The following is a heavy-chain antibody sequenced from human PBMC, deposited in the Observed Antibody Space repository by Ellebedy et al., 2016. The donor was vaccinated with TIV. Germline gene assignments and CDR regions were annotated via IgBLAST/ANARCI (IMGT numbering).Heavy chain of an antibody. J-gene: IGHJ4*02. Sequence: MPGGSLRPSCAVSGGSISSSNWWSWVRQAPGKGLEWIGEFYQSENTNYNPSLKSRVTISVDKSKNQFSLKLSSVTAADTAVYYCARGLVPAALDYWGQGTLVTVSS. D-gene: IGHD2-2*01. CDR3: ARGLVPAALDY. CDR1: GGSISSSNW. CDR2: FYQSENT. V-gene: IGHV4-4*02.